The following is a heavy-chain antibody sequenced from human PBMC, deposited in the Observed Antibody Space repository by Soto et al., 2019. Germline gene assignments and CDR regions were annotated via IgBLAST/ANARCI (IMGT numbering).Heavy chain of an antibody. CDR3: ARATGSNHPFDY. J-gene: IGHJ4*02. V-gene: IGHV3-74*01. CDR1: GFTFSTYW. Sequence: EVQLVESGGGLVQPGGSLRLSCAATGFTFSTYWMHWVRQGPGKGVVWVSRISTDGSSTTYADSVKGRFTISRDNAKNTLYLQMNSLRAEDTAVYYCARATGSNHPFDYWGQGSLVTVSS. D-gene: IGHD2-2*01. CDR2: ISTDGSST.